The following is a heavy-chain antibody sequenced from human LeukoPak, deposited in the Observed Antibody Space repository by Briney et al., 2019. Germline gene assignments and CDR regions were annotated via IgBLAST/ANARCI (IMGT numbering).Heavy chain of an antibody. CDR3: AKVLTGSQDY. CDR1: GFTFNSYA. CDR2: IGGGGENT. D-gene: IGHD7-27*01. V-gene: IGHV3-23*01. Sequence: PGGSLRLSCAASGFTFNSYALSWVRQAPGKGLGWVSTIGGGGENTYYADSVKGRFTISRDNSRNTLYLQMKSLRAEDTAVYFCAKVLTGSQDYWGQGTLVTVSS. J-gene: IGHJ4*02.